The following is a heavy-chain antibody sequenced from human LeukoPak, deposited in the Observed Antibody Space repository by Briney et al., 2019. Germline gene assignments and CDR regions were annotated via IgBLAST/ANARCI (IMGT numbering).Heavy chain of an antibody. V-gene: IGHV3-53*01. D-gene: IGHD1-26*01. J-gene: IGHJ3*02. CDR2: IYSAGAT. CDR3: ARIEWERLGRAFDI. Sequence: PGWSLRLSCAASGFTVSDNYMTWVRQAPGKGLEWVSSIYSAGATHYAESVKGRFTISRDNFKNTLYLQMNSLRAEDMAVYYCARIEWERLGRAFDIWGQGTMVTVSS. CDR1: GFTVSDNY.